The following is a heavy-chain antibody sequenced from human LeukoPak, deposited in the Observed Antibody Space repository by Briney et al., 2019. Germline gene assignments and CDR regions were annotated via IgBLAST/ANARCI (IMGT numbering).Heavy chain of an antibody. CDR1: GFTFSTYA. Sequence: GGSLRLSCAVSGFTFSTYAMSWVRQAPGKGLEWVSAISGSGGTTYCADSVKGRFTISRDNSKNTLYLQMNSLRAEDTAVYYCTDGKPGSTVVSFFDYWGQGTLVTVSS. CDR2: ISGSGGTT. V-gene: IGHV3-23*01. J-gene: IGHJ4*02. CDR3: TDGKPGSTVVSFFDY. D-gene: IGHD1-14*01.